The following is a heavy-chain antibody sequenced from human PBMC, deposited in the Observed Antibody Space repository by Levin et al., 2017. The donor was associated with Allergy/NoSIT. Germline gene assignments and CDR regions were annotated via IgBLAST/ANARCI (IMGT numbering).Heavy chain of an antibody. Sequence: SETLSLTCAVYGGSFSGYYWSWIRQPPGKGLEWIGEINHSGSTNYNPSLKSRVTISVDTSKNQFSLKLSSVTAADTAVYYCARGRGVTTVTSFDYWGQGTLVTVSS. CDR1: GGSFSGYY. V-gene: IGHV4-34*01. J-gene: IGHJ4*02. D-gene: IGHD4-17*01. CDR2: INHSGST. CDR3: ARGRGVTTVTSFDY.